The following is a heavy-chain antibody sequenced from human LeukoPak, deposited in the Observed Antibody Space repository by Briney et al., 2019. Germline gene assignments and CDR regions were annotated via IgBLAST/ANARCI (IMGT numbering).Heavy chain of an antibody. CDR1: GFTFSNFG. V-gene: IGHV3-30*02. D-gene: IGHD3-22*01. J-gene: IGHJ4*02. CDR3: AKGLDYHDGSDYPS. CDR2: IRYDGSNK. Sequence: SGGSLRLSCAASGFTFSNFGMHWVRQAPDKGLEWVTFIRYDGSNKYYADSVKGRFTISRDNSKNTLYLQMSSLRAEDTAVYYCAKGLDYHDGSDYPSWGQGTLVTVSS.